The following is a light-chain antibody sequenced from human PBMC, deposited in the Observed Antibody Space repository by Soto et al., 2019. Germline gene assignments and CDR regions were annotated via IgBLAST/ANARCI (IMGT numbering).Light chain of an antibody. CDR2: DAS. J-gene: IGKJ4*01. V-gene: IGKV3-15*01. CDR3: QQCRNWPLT. Sequence: EIVMTQSPATLSVSPGEGATLSCKASQNVYNNLACYQQRPGQPPRLLIYDASTRATGISARFSGSGYGTEFTLTISSMQSEDFAVYFCQQCRNWPLTFGGGTKVEI. CDR1: QNVYNN.